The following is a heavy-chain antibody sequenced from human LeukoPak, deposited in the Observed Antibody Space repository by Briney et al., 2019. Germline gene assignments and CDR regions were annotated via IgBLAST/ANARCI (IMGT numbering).Heavy chain of an antibody. D-gene: IGHD3-10*01. V-gene: IGHV3-66*01. CDR2: IYSGGST. CDR1: GFTVSSNY. J-gene: IGHJ4*02. Sequence: GGSLRLSCAASGFTVSSNYMNWVRQAPGKGLEWVSIIYSGGSTYYADSVKGRFTISRDNSKNTLYLQMNSLRAEDTAVYYCARLSEMFRGPQVIYYFDYWGQGTLVTVSS. CDR3: ARLSEMFRGPQVIYYFDY.